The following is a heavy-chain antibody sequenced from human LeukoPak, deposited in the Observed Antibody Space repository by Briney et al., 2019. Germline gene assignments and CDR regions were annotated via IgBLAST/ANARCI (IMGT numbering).Heavy chain of an antibody. Sequence: GGSLRLSCAASGFTVSSNYMSWVRQAPGKGLEWVSVIYSGGSTYYADSVKGRFAISRDNAKNTVFLQMNSLRAEDTAVYYCVRYDWNYPDYWGQGTLVTVSS. CDR3: VRYDWNYPDY. CDR2: IYSGGST. V-gene: IGHV3-66*01. CDR1: GFTVSSNY. D-gene: IGHD1-7*01. J-gene: IGHJ4*02.